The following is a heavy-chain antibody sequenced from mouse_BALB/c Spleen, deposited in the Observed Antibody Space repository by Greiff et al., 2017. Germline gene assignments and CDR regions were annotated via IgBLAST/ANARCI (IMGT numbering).Heavy chain of an antibody. CDR2: ISTYYGDA. CDR3: ARGVDY. Sequence: VQLHQSGAELVRPGVSVKISCKGSGYTFTDYAMHWVKQSHAKSPEWIGVISTYYGDASYNQKFKGKATMTVDKSSSTAYMELARLTSEDSAIYYCARGVDYWGQGTSVTVSS. CDR1: GYTFTDYA. V-gene: IGHV1S137*01. J-gene: IGHJ4*01.